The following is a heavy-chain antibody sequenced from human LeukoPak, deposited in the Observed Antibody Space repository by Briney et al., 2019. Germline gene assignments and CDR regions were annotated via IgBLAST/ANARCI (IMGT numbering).Heavy chain of an antibody. CDR3: AKDLKGPSALWFGALDY. Sequence: GGSLRLSCAASGFTFSSYGMHWVRQAPGKGLEWVAVISYDGSNKYYADSVKGRFTISRDNSKNTLYLQMNSLRAEDTAVYYCAKDLKGPSALWFGALDYWGQGTLVTVSS. D-gene: IGHD3-10*01. J-gene: IGHJ4*02. CDR1: GFTFSSYG. CDR2: ISYDGSNK. V-gene: IGHV3-30*18.